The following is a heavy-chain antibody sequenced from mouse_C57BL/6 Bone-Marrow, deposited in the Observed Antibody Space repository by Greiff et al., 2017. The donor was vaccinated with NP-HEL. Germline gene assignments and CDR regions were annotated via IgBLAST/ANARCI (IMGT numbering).Heavy chain of an antibody. CDR1: GFNIKDDY. J-gene: IGHJ3*01. V-gene: IGHV14-4*01. Sequence: VQLQQSGAELVRPGASVKLSCTASGFNIKDDYMHWVKQRPEQGLEWIGWIDPENGDTEYASKFQGKATITADPSSNTAYLQLSSLTSEDTAVYYCTTPYDYSFAYWGQGTLVTVSA. D-gene: IGHD2-4*01. CDR3: TTPYDYSFAY. CDR2: IDPENGDT.